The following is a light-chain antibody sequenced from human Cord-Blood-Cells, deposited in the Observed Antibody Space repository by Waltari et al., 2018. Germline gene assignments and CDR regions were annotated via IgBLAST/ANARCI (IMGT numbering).Light chain of an antibody. CDR1: SSDVGGYNY. Sequence: VSGSPGQSVTISCTGTSSDVGGYNYVSWYQQHPGKAPKLMIYDVSKRPSGVPDRFSGSKSGNTASLTISGLQAEDEADYYCCSYAGSFVVFGGGTKLTVL. J-gene: IGLJ2*01. CDR3: CSYAGSFVV. CDR2: DVS. V-gene: IGLV2-11*01.